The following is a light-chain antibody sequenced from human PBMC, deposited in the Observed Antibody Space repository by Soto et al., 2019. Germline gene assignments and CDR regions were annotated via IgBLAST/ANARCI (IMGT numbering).Light chain of an antibody. CDR2: DVS. J-gene: IGLJ1*01. CDR1: SSDVGGYNY. CDR3: CSYAGRSNYA. V-gene: IGLV2-11*01. Sequence: QSVLTQPLSGSGAPGQSGTISCTGTSSDVGGYNYVSWYQQHPGKAPKLMIYDVSKRPSGVPDRFSGSKSGNTASLTISGLQAEHEADYYCCSYAGRSNYAFGTGTTVTVL.